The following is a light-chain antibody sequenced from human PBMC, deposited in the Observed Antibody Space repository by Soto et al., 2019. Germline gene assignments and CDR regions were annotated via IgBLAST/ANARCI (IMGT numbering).Light chain of an antibody. Sequence: EIVLTQSPGILSLSPGERATLSCRASQSVINDFLAWYQQKPGQAPRLLIYGASTRATDVPDRFSGSGSGADFTLSISRLEPEDFAVYYCQQYGSSPPRTFGQGTKVDIK. CDR1: QSVINDF. V-gene: IGKV3-20*01. CDR2: GAS. J-gene: IGKJ1*01. CDR3: QQYGSSPPRT.